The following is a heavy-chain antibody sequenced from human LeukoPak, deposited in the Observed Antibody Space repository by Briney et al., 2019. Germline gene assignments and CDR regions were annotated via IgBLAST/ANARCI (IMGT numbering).Heavy chain of an antibody. Sequence: GGSLRLSCAASGFTFSSYWMHWVRHTPGKGLVWVSRIKGDGSSTSYADSVKGRFTISRDNAKNTLYLQMNSLRAEDTAVYYCARDRSSGFDYWGQGTLVTVSS. CDR1: GFTFSSYW. V-gene: IGHV3-74*01. D-gene: IGHD3-22*01. CDR3: ARDRSSGFDY. CDR2: IKGDGSST. J-gene: IGHJ4*02.